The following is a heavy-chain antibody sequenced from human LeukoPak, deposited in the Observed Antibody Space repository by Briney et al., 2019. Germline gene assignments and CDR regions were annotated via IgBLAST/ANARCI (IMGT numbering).Heavy chain of an antibody. V-gene: IGHV5-51*01. Sequence: GESLKISCKGSGYNFASYWIGRERQMPGKGLEWMGIVYPGDSDTTYSPSFQGQVTISADKSISTAYLQWSSLKASDTAMYYCARQTYDSNGYYYEDYWGQGTLVTVSS. CDR2: VYPGDSDT. CDR3: ARQTYDSNGYYYEDY. J-gene: IGHJ4*02. D-gene: IGHD3-22*01. CDR1: GYNFASYW.